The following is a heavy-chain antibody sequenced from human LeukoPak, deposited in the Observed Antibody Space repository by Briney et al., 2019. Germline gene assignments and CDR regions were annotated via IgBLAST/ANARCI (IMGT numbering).Heavy chain of an antibody. CDR2: IYHSGST. J-gene: IGHJ3*02. D-gene: IGHD2-15*01. Sequence: PSETLSLTCTVSGGSISSSSYYWGWIRQPPGKGLEWIGSIYHSGSTYYNPSLKSRVTISVDTSKNQFSLKLSSVTAADTAVYYCARSTPNIYCSGGSCYADAFDIWGQGTMVTVSS. CDR3: ARSTPNIYCSGGSCYADAFDI. CDR1: GGSISSSSYY. V-gene: IGHV4-39*01.